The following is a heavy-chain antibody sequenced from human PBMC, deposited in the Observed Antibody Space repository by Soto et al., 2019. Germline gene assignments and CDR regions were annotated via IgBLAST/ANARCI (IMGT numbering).Heavy chain of an antibody. D-gene: IGHD2-21*01. V-gene: IGHV4-30-4*01. CDR3: ARTVIRGEYYYYGMDV. Sequence: SETLSLTCTVSGGSISSGDYYWSWIRQPPGKGLEWIGYIYYSGSTYYNPSLKSRVTISVDTSKNQFSLKLSSVTAADTAVYYCARTVIRGEYYYYGMDVWGPGTTVTVSS. CDR2: IYYSGST. CDR1: GGSISSGDYY. J-gene: IGHJ6*02.